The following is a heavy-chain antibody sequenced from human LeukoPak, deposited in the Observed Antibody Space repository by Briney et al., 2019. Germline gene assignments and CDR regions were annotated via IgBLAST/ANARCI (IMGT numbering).Heavy chain of an antibody. Sequence: SETLSLTCTVSGGSISSGGYYWSWIRQHPGKGLEWIGYIYYSGSTYYNPSLKSRVTISVDTSKNQFSLKLSSVTAADTAVYYCARGGGWRNKYFDYWGQGTLVTVSS. D-gene: IGHD2-8*02. CDR2: IYYSGST. J-gene: IGHJ4*02. CDR1: GGSISSGGYY. V-gene: IGHV4-31*03. CDR3: ARGGGWRNKYFDY.